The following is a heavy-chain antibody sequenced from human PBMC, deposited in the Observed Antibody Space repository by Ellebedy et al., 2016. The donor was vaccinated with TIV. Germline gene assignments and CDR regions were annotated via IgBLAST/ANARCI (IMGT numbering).Heavy chain of an antibody. D-gene: IGHD4-17*01. J-gene: IGHJ5*02. CDR2: IYQDGGVK. V-gene: IGHV3-7*01. CDR1: GFSFRSYW. Sequence: PGGSLRLSCAASGFSFRSYWMSWVRQAPGKGLEWVANIYQDGGVKYYVDSVKGRFTISRDYADNSLFLQMNSLRAEDKAVYYCARRGSYGDYAVQINSWLDTWGRGTLVAVSS. CDR3: ARRGSYGDYAVQINSWLDT.